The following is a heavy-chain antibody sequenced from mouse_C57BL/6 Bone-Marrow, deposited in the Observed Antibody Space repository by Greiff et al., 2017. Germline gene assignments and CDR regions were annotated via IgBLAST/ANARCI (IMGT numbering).Heavy chain of an antibody. D-gene: IGHD1-2*01. CDR1: GYSFTSYY. Sequence: VKLQESGPELVKPGASVKISCKASGYSFTSYYIHWVKQRPGQGLEWIGWIYPGSGNTKYNEKFKGKATLTADTSSSTAYMQLSSLTSEDSAVYYCARGYGGFAYWGQGTLVTVSA. CDR3: ARGYGGFAY. CDR2: IYPGSGNT. J-gene: IGHJ3*01. V-gene: IGHV1-66*01.